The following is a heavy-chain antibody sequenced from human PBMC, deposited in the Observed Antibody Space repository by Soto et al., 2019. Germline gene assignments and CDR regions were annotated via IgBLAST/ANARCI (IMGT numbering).Heavy chain of an antibody. D-gene: IGHD3-10*01. J-gene: IGHJ4*02. CDR3: ARGIFGSGTGNDY. CDR1: GFTFSGSW. CDR2: INGDGSGT. Sequence: EVQLVESGGGLVQPGGSLRLSCAASGFTFSGSWMHWVRQAPGKGLVWVSRINGDGSGTSYADFVKGRFTISRDDAKNTLFLQMTGLRAEDTAVYDCARGIFGSGTGNDYWGQGTLVNVSS. V-gene: IGHV3-74*01.